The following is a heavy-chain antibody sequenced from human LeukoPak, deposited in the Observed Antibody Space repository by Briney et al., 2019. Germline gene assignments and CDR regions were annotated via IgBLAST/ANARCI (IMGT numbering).Heavy chain of an antibody. Sequence: GESLKISCKGSGYSFTTYWIGWVRQMPGKGLEWMGXXYPGDSDTRYSPSFQGQVTISADKSISTAYLQWSSLKASDTAMYYCARARYCSGGNCYAEYWGQGTLVTVPS. CDR2: XYPGDSDT. CDR3: ARARYCSGGNCYAEY. CDR1: GYSFTTYW. J-gene: IGHJ4*02. D-gene: IGHD2-15*01. V-gene: IGHV5-51*01.